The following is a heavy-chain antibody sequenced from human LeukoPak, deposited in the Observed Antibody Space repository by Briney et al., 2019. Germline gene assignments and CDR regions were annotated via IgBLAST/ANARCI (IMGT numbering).Heavy chain of an antibody. CDR1: GGSISSSSYY. V-gene: IGHV4-39*01. J-gene: IGHJ4*02. CDR2: IYYSGST. D-gene: IGHD3-10*01. CDR3: ARHVWFGELLSYFDY. Sequence: SETLSLTCTVSGGSISSSSYYWGWIRQPPGKGLEWIGSIYYSGSTYYNPSLKSRVTISVDTSKNQFSLKLSSVTAADTAVYYCARHVWFGELLSYFDYWGQGTLVTVSS.